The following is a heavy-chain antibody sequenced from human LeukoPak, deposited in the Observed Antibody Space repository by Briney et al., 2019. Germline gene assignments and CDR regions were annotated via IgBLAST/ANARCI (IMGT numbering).Heavy chain of an antibody. CDR3: ASHSVGVLPIATFDY. CDR1: GFTFSSYG. V-gene: IGHV3-7*01. CDR2: IKQDGSEK. D-gene: IGHD2-2*01. Sequence: GGSLRLSCTTSGFTFSSYGIHWVRQAPGKGLEWVANIKQDGSEKYYVDSVKGRFTISRDNPKNSLYLQMNSLRAEDTAMYFCASHSVGVLPIATFDYWGQGTLVTVSS. J-gene: IGHJ4*02.